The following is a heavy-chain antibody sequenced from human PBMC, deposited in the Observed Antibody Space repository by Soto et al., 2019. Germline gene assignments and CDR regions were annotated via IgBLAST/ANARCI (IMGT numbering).Heavy chain of an antibody. D-gene: IGHD3-22*01. V-gene: IGHV1-24*01. CDR3: ATDAHYYDSSGYYWSHFDY. CDR2: FDPEDGET. J-gene: IGHJ4*02. CDR1: GYTLTELS. Sequence: ASVKVSCKVSGYTLTELSMHWVRQAPGKGLEWMGGFDPEDGETIYAQKFQGRVTMTEDTSTDTAYMELSSLRSEDTAVYYCATDAHYYDSSGYYWSHFDYWGQGTLVTAPQ.